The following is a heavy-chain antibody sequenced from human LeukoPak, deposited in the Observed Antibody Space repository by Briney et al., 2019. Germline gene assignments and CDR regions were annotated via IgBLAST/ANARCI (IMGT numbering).Heavy chain of an antibody. CDR2: ISSSSSYI. J-gene: IGHJ6*03. D-gene: IGHD2-2*01. CDR1: GFTFSSYS. V-gene: IGHV3-21*01. CDR3: ARGRSSTRQYYYYYMDV. Sequence: GGSLRLSCAASGFTFSSYSMNWVRQAPGKGLEGVSSISSSSSYIYYADSVKGRFTISRDNAKNSLYLQMNSLRAEDTAVYYCARGRSSTRQYYYYYMDVWGKGTTVTVSS.